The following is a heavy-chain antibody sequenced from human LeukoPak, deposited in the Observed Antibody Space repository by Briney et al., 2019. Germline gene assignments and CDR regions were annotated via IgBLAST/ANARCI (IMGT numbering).Heavy chain of an antibody. CDR3: ARHTTYYYGSGSYPEAMDV. Sequence: GGSLRLSCAASGFTFSDYYMSWIRQAPGKGLEWVSYISSSGSTIYYADSVKGRFTISRDNAKNSLYLQMNSLRAEDTAVYYCARHTTYYYGSGSYPEAMDVWGQGTTVTVSS. CDR1: GFTFSDYY. D-gene: IGHD3-10*01. V-gene: IGHV3-11*01. CDR2: ISSSGSTI. J-gene: IGHJ6*02.